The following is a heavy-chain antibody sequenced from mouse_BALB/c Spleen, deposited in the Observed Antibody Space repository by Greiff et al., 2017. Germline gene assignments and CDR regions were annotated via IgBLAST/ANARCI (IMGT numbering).Heavy chain of an antibody. CDR3: AKHVGTTVVADGAMDY. D-gene: IGHD1-1*01. CDR1: GFSLTDYG. CDR2: IWGGGST. V-gene: IGHV2-6-5*01. Sequence: VKLQESGPGLVAPSQSLSITCTVSGFSLTDYGVSWIRQPPGKGLEWLGVIWGGGSTYYNSALKSRLSISKDNSKSQVFLKMNSLQTDDTAMYYCAKHVGTTVVADGAMDYWGQGTSVTVSS. J-gene: IGHJ4*01.